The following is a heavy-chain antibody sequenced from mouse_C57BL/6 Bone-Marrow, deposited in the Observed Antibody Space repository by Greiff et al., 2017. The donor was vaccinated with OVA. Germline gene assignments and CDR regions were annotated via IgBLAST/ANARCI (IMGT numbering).Heavy chain of an antibody. Sequence: EVKLQQSGPVLVKPGASVKMSCKASGYTFTDYYMNWVKQSHGQSLEWIGVINPYNGGTSSNQKFKGKATLTVDKSSSTAYMELNSLTSEDSAVYYCARFDSRAWFAYWGQGTLVTVSA. V-gene: IGHV1-19*01. CDR3: ARFDSRAWFAY. CDR1: GYTFTDYY. CDR2: INPYNGGT. J-gene: IGHJ3*01. D-gene: IGHD2-4*01.